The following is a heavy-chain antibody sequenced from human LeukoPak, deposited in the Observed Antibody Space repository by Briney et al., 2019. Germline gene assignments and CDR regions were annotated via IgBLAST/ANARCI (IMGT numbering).Heavy chain of an antibody. Sequence: ASVKVSCKASGYTFTGNYMHWVRQAPGQGLEWMGWINPNSGGTNYAQKFQGRVTMTRDTSISTAYMELSRLRSDDTAVYYCATCSSTSCYAFDYWGQGTLVTVSS. CDR3: ATCSSTSCYAFDY. CDR2: INPNSGGT. CDR1: GYTFTGNY. V-gene: IGHV1-2*02. J-gene: IGHJ4*02. D-gene: IGHD2-2*01.